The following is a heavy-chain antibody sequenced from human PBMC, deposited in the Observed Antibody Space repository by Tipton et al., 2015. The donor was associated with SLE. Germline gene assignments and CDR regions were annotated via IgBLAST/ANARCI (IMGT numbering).Heavy chain of an antibody. D-gene: IGHD3-3*01. CDR1: GFTLNGNY. Sequence: QLVQSGGGVVQPGRSLRLSCVASGFTLNGNYVSWVRQAPGKGLEWVSIIYGGGNANYADSVRGRFTISRDISKNTVYLQMNSLRVEDTAVYYCVFFYWGQGTLVTVSP. V-gene: IGHV3-66*01. J-gene: IGHJ4*02. CDR2: IYGGGNA. CDR3: VFFY.